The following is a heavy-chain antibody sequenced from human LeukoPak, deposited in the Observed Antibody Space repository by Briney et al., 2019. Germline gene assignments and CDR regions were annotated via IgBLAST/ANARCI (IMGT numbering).Heavy chain of an antibody. D-gene: IGHD3-22*01. CDR2: IYYSGST. J-gene: IGHJ4*02. V-gene: IGHV4-31*03. CDR1: GGSISSGGYY. CDR3: ARELFDSSGYSLFDY. Sequence: PSQTLSLTCTVSGGSISSGGYYWSWIRQHPGKGLEWIGYIYYSGSTYYNPSLKSRVTISVDTSKNQFSLNLSSVTSADTAVYFCARELFDSSGYSLFDYWGQGTLVTVSS.